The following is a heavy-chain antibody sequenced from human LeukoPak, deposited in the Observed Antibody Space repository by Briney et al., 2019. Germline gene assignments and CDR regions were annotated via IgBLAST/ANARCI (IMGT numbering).Heavy chain of an antibody. CDR2: INHSGST. Sequence: PSQTLSLTCAVYGGSFSGYYWSWIRQPPGKGLEWIGEINHSGSTNYNPSLKSRVTISVDTSKNQFSLKLSSVTAADTAVYYCARSYYDFWSGSPYGMDVWGQGTTVTVSS. CDR3: ARSYYDFWSGSPYGMDV. CDR1: GGSFSGYY. V-gene: IGHV4-34*01. D-gene: IGHD3-3*01. J-gene: IGHJ6*02.